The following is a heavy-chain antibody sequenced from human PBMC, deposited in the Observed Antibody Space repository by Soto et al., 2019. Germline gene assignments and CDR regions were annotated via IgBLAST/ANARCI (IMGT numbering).Heavy chain of an antibody. CDR3: ARYIPGVRYYGMDV. J-gene: IGHJ6*02. CDR1: GFTFSSYA. D-gene: IGHD2-2*01. Sequence: EVQLLESGGGLVQPGGSLRLSCAASGFTFSSYAMKWVRQAPGKGLEWVSLIGESGTPTYYADSVKGRFTIASDNSGNTLFLEMYRLRAEDTAVYYCARYIPGVRYYGMDVWGQGTKGTVSS. CDR2: IGESGTPT. V-gene: IGHV3-23*01.